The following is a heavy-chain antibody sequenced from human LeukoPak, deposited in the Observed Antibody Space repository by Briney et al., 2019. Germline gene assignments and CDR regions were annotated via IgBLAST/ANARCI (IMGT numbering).Heavy chain of an antibody. J-gene: IGHJ4*02. CDR2: IKSNSETI. CDR1: GFVFSSYS. V-gene: IGHV3-48*04. Sequence: GGSLRLSCEASGFVFSSYSMNWVRQAPGKGLEWVAYIKSNSETIQYADSVKGRFTISRDNAENSLFLQMNSLSVEDTAVYYCAREDDTAMVFDYWGQGTLVTVSS. D-gene: IGHD5-18*01. CDR3: AREDDTAMVFDY.